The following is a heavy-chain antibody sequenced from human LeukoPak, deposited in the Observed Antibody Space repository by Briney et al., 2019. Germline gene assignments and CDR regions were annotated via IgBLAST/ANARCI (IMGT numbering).Heavy chain of an antibody. CDR1: GGSISYYY. J-gene: IGHJ5*02. CDR3: ARGGTYNDILSFDP. D-gene: IGHD3-9*01. V-gene: IGHV4-59*01. Sequence: SETLSLTCTVSGGSISYYYWTWIRQSPGKGLEWIGQIYYTGSSYYNPSLKRRVTISVDTSRNQFSLNLTSVTAADTAVYYCARGGTYNDILSFDPWGQGTLVTVSS. CDR2: IYYTGSS.